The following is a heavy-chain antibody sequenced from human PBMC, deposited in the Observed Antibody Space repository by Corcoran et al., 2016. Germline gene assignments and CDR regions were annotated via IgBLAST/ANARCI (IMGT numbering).Heavy chain of an antibody. Sequence: QVQLVQSGAEVKKPGASVKVSCKASGYTFTSYYMHWVRQAPGQGLEWMGIINPCGGSTSYAQKFQGRVTMTRDTSTSTVYMELSSLRSEDTAVYYCVRGGYCSSTSCSPYYYYGMDVWGQGTTVTVSS. D-gene: IGHD2-2*01. CDR2: INPCGGST. V-gene: IGHV1-46*01. CDR3: VRGGYCSSTSCSPYYYYGMDV. CDR1: GYTFTSYY. J-gene: IGHJ6*02.